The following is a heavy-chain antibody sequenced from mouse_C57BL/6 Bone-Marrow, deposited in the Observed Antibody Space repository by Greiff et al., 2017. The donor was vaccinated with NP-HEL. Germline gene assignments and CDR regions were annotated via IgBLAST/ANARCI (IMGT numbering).Heavy chain of an antibody. Sequence: EVKVEESEGGLVQPGSSMKLSCTASGFTFSDYYMAWVRQVPEKGLEWVANINYDGSSTYYLDSLKSRFIISRDNAKNILYLQMSSLKSEDTATYYCARRGTTVVANWYFDVWGTGTTVTVSS. CDR3: ARRGTTVVANWYFDV. V-gene: IGHV5-16*01. CDR1: GFTFSDYY. J-gene: IGHJ1*03. D-gene: IGHD1-1*01. CDR2: INYDGSST.